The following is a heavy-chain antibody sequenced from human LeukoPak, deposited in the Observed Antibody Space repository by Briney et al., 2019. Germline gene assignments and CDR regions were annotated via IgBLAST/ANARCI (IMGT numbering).Heavy chain of an antibody. CDR3: ARVKTDTSGWYHFDY. CDR2: ISGGGDT. D-gene: IGHD6-19*01. J-gene: IGHJ4*02. Sequence: PGGSLRLSCAASGFSVSKNYMSWVRQAAGKGLEWASIISGGGDTYYADSVKGRFTISRDNTENTLYLQMNSLRVEGTAVYYCARVKTDTSGWYHFDYWGQGTLVTVSS. CDR1: GFSVSKNY. V-gene: IGHV3-53*05.